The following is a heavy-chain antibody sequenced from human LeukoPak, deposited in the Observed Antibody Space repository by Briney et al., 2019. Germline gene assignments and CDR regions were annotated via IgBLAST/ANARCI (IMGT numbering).Heavy chain of an antibody. Sequence: GGSLRLSCAASGFTVSSNYMSWVRQAPGKGLEWVSVIYSGGSTYYADSVKGRFTISRDNSKNTLYLQMNSLRAEDTAVYYCARERPPRKWEPKDSWFDPWGQGTLVTVSS. CDR1: GFTVSSNY. V-gene: IGHV3-53*01. D-gene: IGHD1-26*01. CDR3: ARERPPRKWEPKDSWFDP. CDR2: IYSGGST. J-gene: IGHJ5*02.